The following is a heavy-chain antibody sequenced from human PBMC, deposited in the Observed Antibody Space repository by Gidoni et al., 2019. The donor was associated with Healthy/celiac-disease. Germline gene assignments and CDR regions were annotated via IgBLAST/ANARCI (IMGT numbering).Heavy chain of an antibody. V-gene: IGHV4-30-4*07. J-gene: IGHJ4*02. Sequence: QVQLQESGPGLVKPSQTLSLTCAVSGGSISSGGYSWSWIRQPPGKGLEWIGYIYYSGSTYYNPSLKSRVTISVDTSKNQFSLKLSSVTAADTAVYYCARSTVMDFFLAFDWGQGTLVTVSS. CDR3: ARSTVMDFFLAFD. D-gene: IGHD4-4*01. CDR2: IYYSGST. CDR1: GGSISSGGYS.